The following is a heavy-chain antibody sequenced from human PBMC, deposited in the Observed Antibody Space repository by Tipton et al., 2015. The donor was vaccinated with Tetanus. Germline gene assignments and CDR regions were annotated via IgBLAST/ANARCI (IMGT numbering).Heavy chain of an antibody. J-gene: IGHJ5*02. Sequence: QLVQSGAEVKKPGASVKVSCKASGYTFTHYGVNWVRQAPGQGLEWMGWISPFNENVNYAEKFQGRLTMTTDTSTATVYMDLRSLRSDDPAVYSFARGRPLGPLEYFDPWGQGTLVTVSS. CDR2: ISPFNENV. CDR3: ARGRPLGPLEYFDP. V-gene: IGHV1-18*01. CDR1: GYTFTHYG. D-gene: IGHD6-6*01.